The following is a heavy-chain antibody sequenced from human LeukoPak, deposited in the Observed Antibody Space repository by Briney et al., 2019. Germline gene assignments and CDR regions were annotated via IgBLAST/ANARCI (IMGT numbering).Heavy chain of an antibody. CDR3: ARDPEHYGSGSYLDY. V-gene: IGHV3-21*01. CDR1: GFTFSSYE. CDR2: ISSSSSYI. J-gene: IGHJ4*02. D-gene: IGHD3-10*01. Sequence: PGGSLRLSCAASGFTFSSYEMNWVREAPGKGLEWVSSISSSSSYIYYADSVKGRFTISRDNAKNSLYLQMNSLRAEDTAVYYCARDPEHYGSGSYLDYWGQGSLVTVSS.